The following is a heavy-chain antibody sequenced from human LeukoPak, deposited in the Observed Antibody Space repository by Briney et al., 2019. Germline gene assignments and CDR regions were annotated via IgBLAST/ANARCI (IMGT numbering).Heavy chain of an antibody. CDR2: INPNSGGT. Sequence: GASVKVSCKASGYTFTGYYMHWVRQAPGQGLEWMGLINPNSGGTNYAQKFQGRVTMTRDTSISTAYMELSRLRSDDTAVYYCARVIRDGYARAFDIWGQGTMVTVSS. D-gene: IGHD5-24*01. J-gene: IGHJ3*02. CDR1: GYTFTGYY. V-gene: IGHV1-2*02. CDR3: ARVIRDGYARAFDI.